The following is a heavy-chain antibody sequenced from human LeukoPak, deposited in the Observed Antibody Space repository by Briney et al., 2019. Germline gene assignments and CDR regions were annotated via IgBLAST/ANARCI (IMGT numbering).Heavy chain of an antibody. Sequence: PGGSLRLSCAASGFTFNTYWMYWVRQAPGKGLVWVSHINSDGSIVIYGDSVKGRFTISRDNAKNTLYLQMNSLRADDTALYFCSRGRNWDDGDYWGQGTLVTVSS. CDR1: GFTFNTYW. CDR2: INSDGSIV. J-gene: IGHJ4*02. V-gene: IGHV3-74*01. CDR3: SRGRNWDDGDY. D-gene: IGHD1-1*01.